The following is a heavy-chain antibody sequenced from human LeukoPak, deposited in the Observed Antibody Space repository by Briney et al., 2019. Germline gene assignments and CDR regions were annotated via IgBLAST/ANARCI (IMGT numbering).Heavy chain of an antibody. J-gene: IGHJ5*02. V-gene: IGHV1-18*01. Sequence: GASVKVSCKASGYTFTSYGISWVRQAPGQGLEWMGWISAYNGNTNYAQRLQGRVTMTTDTSTSTAYMELRSLRSDDTAVYYCARGGHSSGWNNWFDPWGQGTLVTVSS. CDR1: GYTFTSYG. D-gene: IGHD6-19*01. CDR2: ISAYNGNT. CDR3: ARGGHSSGWNNWFDP.